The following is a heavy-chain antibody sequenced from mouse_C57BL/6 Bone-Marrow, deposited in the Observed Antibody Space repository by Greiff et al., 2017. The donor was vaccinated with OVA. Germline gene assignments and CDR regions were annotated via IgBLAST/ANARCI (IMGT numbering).Heavy chain of an antibody. D-gene: IGHD1-1*01. CDR2: IYPRSGNT. Sequence: QVQLQQSGAELARPGASVKLSCKASGYTFTSYGISWVKQRPGQGLEWIGEIYPRSGNTYYNEKFKGKATLTADKSSSTAYMELRSLTSEDSAVYFCARWYYGTLYYFDYWGQGTTLTVSS. J-gene: IGHJ2*01. V-gene: IGHV1-81*01. CDR1: GYTFTSYG. CDR3: ARWYYGTLYYFDY.